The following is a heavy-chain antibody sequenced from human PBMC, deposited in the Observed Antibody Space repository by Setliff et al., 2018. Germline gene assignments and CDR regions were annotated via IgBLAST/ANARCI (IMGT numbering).Heavy chain of an antibody. D-gene: IGHD3-22*01. J-gene: IGHJ5*02. CDR2: IYHSGST. CDR3: AKRHPDYYDSSGNWFDP. V-gene: IGHV4-34*01. Sequence: SFSGYYWSWIRQPPGKGLEWIGEIYHSGSTNYNPSLKSRVTISVDTSKNQFSLKVTSVTAADTAVYYCAKRHPDYYDSSGNWFDPWGQGTLVTVSS. CDR1: SFSGYY.